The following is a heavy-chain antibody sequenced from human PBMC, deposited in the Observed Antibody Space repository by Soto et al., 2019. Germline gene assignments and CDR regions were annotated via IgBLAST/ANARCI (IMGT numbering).Heavy chain of an antibody. D-gene: IGHD3-10*01. V-gene: IGHV3-23*01. CDR2: VRRSGGRG. CDR1: GFTFTTYA. CDR3: GCLAWFGDPVPPFDC. J-gene: IGHJ4*02. Sequence: GGSLRLSCAASGFTFTTYAMSWVRQAPGEGLGRRCGVRRSGGRGKSVDPVGGRIMISRDNSKNMVYLQMNSLRAEDTAVYYCGCLAWFGDPVPPFDCWGQGSVVTVSS.